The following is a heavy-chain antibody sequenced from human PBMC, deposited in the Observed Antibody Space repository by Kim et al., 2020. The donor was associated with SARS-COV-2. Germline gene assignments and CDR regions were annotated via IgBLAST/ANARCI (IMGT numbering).Heavy chain of an antibody. D-gene: IGHD2-21*01. CDR2: IIPIFGTA. V-gene: IGHV1-69*13. J-gene: IGHJ4*02. CDR1: GGTFSSYA. CDR3: AFAIASPYCGGDCYVRGDCDS. Sequence: SVKVSCKASGGTFSSYAISWVRQAPGQGLEWMGWIIPIFGTANYAQKFQGRVTITADESTSTAYMELSSLRSEDTAVYYCAFAIASPYCGGDCYVRGDCDSWGQGNLVTVSS.